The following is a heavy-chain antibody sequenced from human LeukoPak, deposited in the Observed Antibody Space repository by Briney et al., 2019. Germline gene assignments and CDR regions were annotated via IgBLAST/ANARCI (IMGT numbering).Heavy chain of an antibody. CDR1: GGSISSSSYY. V-gene: IGHV4-39*07. J-gene: IGHJ6*03. D-gene: IGHD5-18*01. CDR3: ARVIQRIGGYYYYMDV. Sequence: SETLSLTCTVSGGSISSSSYYWGWIRQPPGKGLEWIGSIYYSGSTYYNPSLKSRVTISVDTSKNQFSLKLSSVTAADTAVYYCARVIQRIGGYYYYMDVWSKGTTVTVSS. CDR2: IYYSGST.